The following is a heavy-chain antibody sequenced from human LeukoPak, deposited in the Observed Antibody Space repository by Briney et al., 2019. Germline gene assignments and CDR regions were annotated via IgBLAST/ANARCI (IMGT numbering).Heavy chain of an antibody. CDR2: VYYSGGT. CDR3: AREGARWEPSFSAFDI. Sequence: PSETLSLTCTASGGSISTYYWSWIRQPPGKGLEWIGYVYYSGGTNYNPYLKSRVAMSVDRSKNQFSLKLGSVTAADTAVYYCAREGARWEPSFSAFDIWGQGTLVSVSS. D-gene: IGHD1-26*01. J-gene: IGHJ3*02. V-gene: IGHV4-59*12. CDR1: GGSISTYY.